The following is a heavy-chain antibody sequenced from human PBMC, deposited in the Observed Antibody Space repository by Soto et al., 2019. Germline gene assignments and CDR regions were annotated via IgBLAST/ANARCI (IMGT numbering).Heavy chain of an antibody. Sequence: QLQLQESGPGLVKPSETLSLTCTVSGDSITSSSSFWGWIRQPPGKGLEWIGSVSYRGTTYYTPSLRSRATLSADTSKNQFSLRLSSVTAADTALYYCVRHVYGGYYKDRFNWFDPWGRGILVTVSS. V-gene: IGHV4-39*01. J-gene: IGHJ5*02. CDR1: GDSITSSSSF. CDR2: VSYRGTT. D-gene: IGHD3-3*01. CDR3: VRHVYGGYYKDRFNWFDP.